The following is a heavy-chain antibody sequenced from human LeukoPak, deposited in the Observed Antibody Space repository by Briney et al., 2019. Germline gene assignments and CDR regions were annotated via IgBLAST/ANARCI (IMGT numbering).Heavy chain of an antibody. CDR1: GGSISSGGYS. CDR3: ARRVSGLYWYIDL. CDR2: IYHSGST. Sequence: SETLSLTCAVSGGSISSGGYSWSWIRQPPGKGLEWIGYIYHSGSTYYNPSLKSRVTISVDRSKNQFSLKLSSVTAADTAVYYCARRVSGLYWYIDLWGRGTLVTVSS. V-gene: IGHV4-30-2*01. J-gene: IGHJ2*01. D-gene: IGHD1-26*01.